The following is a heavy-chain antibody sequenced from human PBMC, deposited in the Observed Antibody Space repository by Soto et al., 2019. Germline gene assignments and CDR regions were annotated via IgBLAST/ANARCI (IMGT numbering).Heavy chain of an antibody. CDR1: GFTVSSNY. V-gene: IGHV3-53*01. J-gene: IGHJ6*02. Sequence: SGGSLRLSCAASGFTVSSNYMSWVRQAPGKGLEWVSVIYSGGSTYYADSVKGRFTISRDNSKNTLYLQMNSLRAEDTAVYYCAREYYDFWSGSYSGMDVWGQGTTVTVSS. CDR3: AREYYDFWSGSYSGMDV. CDR2: IYSGGST. D-gene: IGHD3-3*01.